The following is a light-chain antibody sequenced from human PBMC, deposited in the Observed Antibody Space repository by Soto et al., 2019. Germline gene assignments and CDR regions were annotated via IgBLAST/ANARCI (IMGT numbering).Light chain of an antibody. CDR3: HQYNMWPPLI. V-gene: IGKV3-15*01. CDR1: QSVRSN. CDR2: GAS. Sequence: EIVMTQSPATLSVSPGESATLSCRASQSVRSNLAWYQQKYGQAPRLLIYGASTRATGIPARFSGSGSVTEFTLTISSLQSEDFAVYYCHQYNMWPPLIFGGGTKEEI. J-gene: IGKJ4*01.